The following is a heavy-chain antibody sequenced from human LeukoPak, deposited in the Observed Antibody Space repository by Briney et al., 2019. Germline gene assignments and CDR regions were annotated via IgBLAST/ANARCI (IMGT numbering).Heavy chain of an antibody. V-gene: IGHV3-23*01. D-gene: IGHD6-13*01. Sequence: PGGSLRLSCAASGFTFSTYSMNWVRQAPGKGLEWVSIISGDGATTDYAESVKGRFTISRDNSRNTLYLQMNSLRVEDTAVYYCAKKNLAAAGPNYFDYWGQGTLVTVSS. CDR1: GFTFSTYS. J-gene: IGHJ4*02. CDR3: AKKNLAAAGPNYFDY. CDR2: ISGDGATT.